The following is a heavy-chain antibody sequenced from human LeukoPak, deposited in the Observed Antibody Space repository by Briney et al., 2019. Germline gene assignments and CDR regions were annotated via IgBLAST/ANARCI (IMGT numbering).Heavy chain of an antibody. CDR1: GFTVSSNY. D-gene: IGHD2-2*01. CDR3: ARNQLLPYYYYYMDV. Sequence: GGSLRLSCAASGFTVSSNYMSWVRQAPGKGLEWVSVIYSGGSTYYADSVKGRFTISRDNSKNTLYLQMNSLRAEDTAVYYCARNQLLPYYYYYMDVWGKGTTVTVSS. V-gene: IGHV3-66*02. CDR2: IYSGGST. J-gene: IGHJ6*03.